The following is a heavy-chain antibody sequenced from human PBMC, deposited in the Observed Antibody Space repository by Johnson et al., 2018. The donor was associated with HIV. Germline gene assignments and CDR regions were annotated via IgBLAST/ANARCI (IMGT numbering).Heavy chain of an antibody. Sequence: VQLVESGGGLVQPGGSLRLSCAASGFTVSSNYMSWIRQAPGKGLEWVSYISSSGSTIYYADSVKGRFTISRDNAKNTLYLQMNSLRAEDTAVYYCAKCDGGDCYYDAFDIWGQGTMVTVSS. J-gene: IGHJ3*02. CDR1: GFTVSSNY. CDR2: ISSSGSTI. V-gene: IGHV3-11*01. CDR3: AKCDGGDCYYDAFDI. D-gene: IGHD2-21*02.